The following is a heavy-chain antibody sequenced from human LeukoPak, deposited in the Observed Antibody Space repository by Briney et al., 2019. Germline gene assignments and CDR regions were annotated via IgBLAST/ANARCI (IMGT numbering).Heavy chain of an antibody. V-gene: IGHV4-31*03. CDR1: GGSISSGVYY. CDR2: IYYSGST. D-gene: IGHD2-2*01. J-gene: IGHJ5*02. Sequence: SETLSLTCTVSGGSISSGVYYWSWIRQHPGKGLEWIGYIYYSGSTYYNPSLKSRVTISVDTSKNQFSLKLSSVTAADTAVYYCARVDKYQLSRNWFDPWGQGTLVTVSS. CDR3: ARVDKYQLSRNWFDP.